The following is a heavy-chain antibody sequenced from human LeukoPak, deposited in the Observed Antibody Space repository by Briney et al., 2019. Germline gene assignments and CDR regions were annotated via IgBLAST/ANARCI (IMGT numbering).Heavy chain of an antibody. CDR1: GFTLDDYS. Sequence: GGSLRLSCAASGFTLDDYSMHWVRQAPGKGPEWVSYVTANGGGTHYADSVKGRFVISRDNSKNSLYLQMNILRPEDTALYYCAKILNPHAFDIWGQGTMVTVSS. CDR3: AKILNPHAFDI. V-gene: IGHV3-43*02. D-gene: IGHD1-14*01. J-gene: IGHJ3*02. CDR2: VTANGGGT.